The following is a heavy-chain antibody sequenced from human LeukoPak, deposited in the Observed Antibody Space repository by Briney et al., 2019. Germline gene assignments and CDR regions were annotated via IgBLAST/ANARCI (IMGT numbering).Heavy chain of an antibody. CDR3: ARHARYSYGYTDY. V-gene: IGHV4-59*08. J-gene: IGHJ4*02. Sequence: SETLSLTCTVSGGSISSYYWSWIRQPPGKGLEWIGYIYYSGSTNYNPSLKSRVTISVDTSKNQFSLKLSSVTATDTAVYYCARHARYSYGYTDYWGQGTLVTVSS. CDR2: IYYSGST. D-gene: IGHD5-18*01. CDR1: GGSISSYY.